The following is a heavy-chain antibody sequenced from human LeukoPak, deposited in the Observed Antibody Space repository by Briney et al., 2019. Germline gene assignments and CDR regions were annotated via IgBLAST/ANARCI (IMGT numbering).Heavy chain of an antibody. J-gene: IGHJ3*02. Sequence: SGTLSLTCAVSGGSISSSNWWSWVRQPPGKGLEWIGEIYHSGSTNYNPSLKSRVTLSVDKSKNQFSLKLSSVTAADTAVYYCARAHRVVVVAAMEDDAFDIWGQGTMVTVSS. D-gene: IGHD2-15*01. CDR1: GGSISSSNW. CDR2: IYHSGST. CDR3: ARAHRVVVVAAMEDDAFDI. V-gene: IGHV4-4*02.